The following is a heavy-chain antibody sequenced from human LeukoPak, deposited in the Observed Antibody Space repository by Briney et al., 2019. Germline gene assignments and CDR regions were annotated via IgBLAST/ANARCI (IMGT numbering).Heavy chain of an antibody. Sequence: GGSLRLSCAASGFNFRTHGMHWVRQAPGEGLEWVTFIRADGSDKYYRHSVKGRFTISRDNSQNTLYLQMNSLRAEDTAVYYCARVSPGPSYYYYYYMDVWGKGTTVTVSS. J-gene: IGHJ6*03. D-gene: IGHD2-8*02. CDR1: GFNFRTHG. CDR3: ARVSPGPSYYYYYYMDV. V-gene: IGHV3-30*02. CDR2: IRADGSDK.